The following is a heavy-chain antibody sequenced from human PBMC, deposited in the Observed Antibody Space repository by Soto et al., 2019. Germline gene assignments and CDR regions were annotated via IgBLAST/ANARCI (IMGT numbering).Heavy chain of an antibody. CDR1: GGTFSSYT. Sequence: QVQLVQSGAEVKKPGSSVKVSCKASGGTFSSYTISWVRQAPGQGLEWMGRIIPIIGIANYAQKFQGRVTITADKSTSTAYMELSSLRSEDTAVYDCAREYLSHWYFDLWGRGTLVTVSS. V-gene: IGHV1-69*08. CDR2: IIPIIGIA. D-gene: IGHD3-16*02. J-gene: IGHJ2*01. CDR3: AREYLSHWYFDL.